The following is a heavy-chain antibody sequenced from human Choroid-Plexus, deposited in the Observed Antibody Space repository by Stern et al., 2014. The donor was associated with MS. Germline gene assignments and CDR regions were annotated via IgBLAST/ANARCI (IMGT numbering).Heavy chain of an antibody. D-gene: IGHD2/OR15-2a*01. Sequence: VQLVESGGGVVQPGRPLRLSCVASGFTFGSCAMHWVRQAPGKGLEWVAGGSYDGSNKDYADSGKGRFTISRDNSQNTLYMQMSSLRPEDTAVYYCAKDRQYLTYFFDHWGQGSLVTVSS. CDR3: AKDRQYLTYFFDH. CDR2: GSYDGSNK. V-gene: IGHV3-30*18. J-gene: IGHJ5*02. CDR1: GFTFGSCA.